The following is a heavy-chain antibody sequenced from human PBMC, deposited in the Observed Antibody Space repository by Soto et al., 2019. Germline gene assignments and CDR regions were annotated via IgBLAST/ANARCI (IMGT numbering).Heavy chain of an antibody. D-gene: IGHD6-13*01. CDR2: IYYSGST. Sequence: SETLSLTCTVPGGSISSGDYYWSWIRQPPGKGLEWIGYIYYSGSTYYNPSLKSRVTISVDTSKNQFSLKLGSVTAADTAVYYCARDLAAGTLMDVWGQGTTVTVSS. V-gene: IGHV4-30-4*01. CDR3: ARDLAAGTLMDV. CDR1: GGSISSGDYY. J-gene: IGHJ6*02.